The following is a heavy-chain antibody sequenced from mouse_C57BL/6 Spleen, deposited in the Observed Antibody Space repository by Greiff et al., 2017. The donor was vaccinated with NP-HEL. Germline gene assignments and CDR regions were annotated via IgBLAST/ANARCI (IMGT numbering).Heavy chain of an antibody. CDR3: ARSPYDYGSSPYYYAMDY. V-gene: IGHV14-2*01. CDR2: IDPEDGET. D-gene: IGHD1-1*01. J-gene: IGHJ4*01. Sequence: EVKLVESGAELVKPGASVKLSCTASGFNIKDYYMHWVKQRTEQGLEWIGRIDPEDGETKYAPKFQGKATITADTSSNTAYLQLSSLTSEDTAVYDCARSPYDYGSSPYYYAMDYWGQGTSVTVSS. CDR1: GFNIKDYY.